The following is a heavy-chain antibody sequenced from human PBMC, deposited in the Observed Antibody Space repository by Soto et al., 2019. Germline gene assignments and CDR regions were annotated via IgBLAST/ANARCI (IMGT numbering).Heavy chain of an antibody. CDR1: GYTFTGYY. V-gene: IGHV1-2*04. D-gene: IGHD2-2*01. CDR3: ARVGHCSSTSCPQPFDY. CDR2: INPNSGGT. Sequence: GASVKVSCKASGYTFTGYYMHWVRQAPGQGLEWMGWINPNSGGTNYAQKFQGWVTMTRDTSISTAYMELSRLRSDDTAVYYCARVGHCSSTSCPQPFDYWGQGTLVTVSS. J-gene: IGHJ4*02.